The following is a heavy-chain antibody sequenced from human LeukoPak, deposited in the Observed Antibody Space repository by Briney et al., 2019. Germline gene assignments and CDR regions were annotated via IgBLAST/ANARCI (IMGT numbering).Heavy chain of an antibody. J-gene: IGHJ4*02. V-gene: IGHV3-23*01. CDR1: GFTFDDYA. Sequence: GGSLRLSCAASGFTFDDYAMHWVRQAPGKGLEWVSGISGSGGSTYYADSVKGRFTISRDNSKNTLYLQMNSLRAEDTAVYYCAKDRYSGYEGLDYWGQGTLVTVSS. CDR2: ISGSGGST. D-gene: IGHD5-12*01. CDR3: AKDRYSGYEGLDY.